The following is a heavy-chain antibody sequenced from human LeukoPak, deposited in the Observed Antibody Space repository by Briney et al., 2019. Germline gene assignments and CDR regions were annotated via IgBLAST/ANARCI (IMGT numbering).Heavy chain of an antibody. CDR2: IKNDGGDT. D-gene: IGHD2-15*01. V-gene: IGHV3-7*01. Sequence: GSLRLSCAASGFTFSHYWMSWVRQSPGKGLEWVATIKNDGGDTLYADSVKGRLTSSRDDAKNSLFLQFHSLRVDDTAVYYCTRLAPGSSRDYWGQGTLVTVSS. CDR3: TRLAPGSSRDY. J-gene: IGHJ4*02. CDR1: GFTFSHYW.